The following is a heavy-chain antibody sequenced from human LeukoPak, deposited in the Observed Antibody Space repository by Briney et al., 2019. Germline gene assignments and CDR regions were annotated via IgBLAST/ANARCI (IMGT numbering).Heavy chain of an antibody. Sequence: PGGSLRLSCAASGFTFSSYAMNWVRQVRQAPGKGLEWVSSISTSSSDIYYADSVKGRFTISRDNAKNSMYLQMNSLRAEDTAVYYCARSLSSRWHYFDYWGQGSLVTVSS. CDR2: ISTSSSDI. V-gene: IGHV3-21*01. CDR3: ARSLSSRWHYFDY. J-gene: IGHJ4*02. D-gene: IGHD6-13*01. CDR1: GFTFSSYA.